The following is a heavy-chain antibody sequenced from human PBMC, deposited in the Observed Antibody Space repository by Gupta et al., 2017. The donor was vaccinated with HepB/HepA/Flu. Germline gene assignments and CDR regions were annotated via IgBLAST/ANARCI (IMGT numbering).Heavy chain of an antibody. CDR3: ASLRRGLLVPIDY. D-gene: IGHD2-15*01. V-gene: IGHV3-23*01. Sequence: EVQLLESGGGLVQPGGSLRLSCAASGFPFSSYAMTWVRQAPGKGLEWGSAISGSGGSTYYAASVKGRFTISRDNSKNTLYLQMNSLRAEDTAVYHCASLRRGLLVPIDYWGQGTLVTVSS. CDR2: ISGSGGST. CDR1: GFPFSSYA. J-gene: IGHJ4*02.